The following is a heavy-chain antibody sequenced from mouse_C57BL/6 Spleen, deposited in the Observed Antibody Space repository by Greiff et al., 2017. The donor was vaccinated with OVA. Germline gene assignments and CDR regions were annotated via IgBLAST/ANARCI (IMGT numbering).Heavy chain of an antibody. V-gene: IGHV5-9-1*02. CDR1: GFTFSSYA. Sequence: DVKVEESGEGLVKPGGSLKLSCAASGFTFSSYAMSWVRQTPEKRLEWVAYISSGGDYIYYADTVKGRFTISRDNARNTLYLQMSSLKSEDTAMYYCTRDGTWDAMDYWGQGTSVTVSS. CDR2: ISSGGDYI. CDR3: TRDGTWDAMDY. J-gene: IGHJ4*01. D-gene: IGHD4-1*01.